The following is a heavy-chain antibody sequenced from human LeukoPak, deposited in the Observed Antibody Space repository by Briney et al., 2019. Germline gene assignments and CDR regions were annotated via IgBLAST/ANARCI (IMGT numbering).Heavy chain of an antibody. J-gene: IGHJ6*03. D-gene: IGHD5-18*01. CDR1: GGSISSYY. V-gene: IGHV4-59*01. Sequence: SETLSLTCTVSGGSISSYYWSWIRQPPGKGLEWIGYIYYSGSTNYNPSLKSRISISVDTSKNQFSLKLSSVTAADTAVYYCARTTEGGYTYNYFYFYMDVWGKGTTVTVSS. CDR3: ARTTEGGYTYNYFYFYMDV. CDR2: IYYSGST.